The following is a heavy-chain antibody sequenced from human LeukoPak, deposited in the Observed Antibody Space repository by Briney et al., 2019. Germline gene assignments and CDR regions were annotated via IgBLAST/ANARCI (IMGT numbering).Heavy chain of an antibody. Sequence: PGGSLSLSCAASGFTFRSHNMNWVRQAPGKGLEWVSFISSSSGVRHYADSVKGRFTISRDNAKNSLYLQMNSLRAEDTAVYYCVRDGIQMWTDFDYWGQGTLVTVSS. J-gene: IGHJ4*02. V-gene: IGHV3-48*01. CDR3: VRDGIQMWTDFDY. CDR1: GFTFRSHN. CDR2: ISSSSGVR. D-gene: IGHD5-18*01.